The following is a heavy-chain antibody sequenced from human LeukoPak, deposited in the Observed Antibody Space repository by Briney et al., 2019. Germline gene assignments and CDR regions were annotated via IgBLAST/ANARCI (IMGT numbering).Heavy chain of an antibody. CDR3: AKGLGYYDSSGFDY. D-gene: IGHD3-22*01. J-gene: IGHJ4*02. Sequence: GGSLRLSCEGSGFTFSNYWMGWVRQAPGKGLQWVANIKTDGSEKYYVDSVKGRFTISRDNAKNSLYLQMNSLRAEDTAVYYCAKGLGYYDSSGFDYWGQGTLVTVSS. V-gene: IGHV3-7*01. CDR2: IKTDGSEK. CDR1: GFTFSNYW.